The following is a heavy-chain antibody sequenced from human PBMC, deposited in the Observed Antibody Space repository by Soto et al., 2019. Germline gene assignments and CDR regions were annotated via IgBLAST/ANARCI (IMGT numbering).Heavy chain of an antibody. CDR1: GDSVSSYSAA. D-gene: IGHD3-10*01. Sequence: SQTLSLPCALSGDSVSSYSAAWNWIRQSPSGGLEWLGRTYYRSRFFSDYADSVKSRIIINPDTSKNQFSLQLKSVTPEDTAVYYCVRDRYSSSGWFDPWGQGTPVTSPQ. J-gene: IGHJ5*02. CDR3: VRDRYSSSGWFDP. V-gene: IGHV6-1*01. CDR2: TYYRSRFFS.